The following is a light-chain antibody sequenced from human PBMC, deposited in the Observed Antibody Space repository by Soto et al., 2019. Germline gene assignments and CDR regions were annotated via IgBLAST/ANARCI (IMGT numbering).Light chain of an antibody. CDR1: SSDVGGHNY. CDR2: DVS. J-gene: IGLJ1*01. CDR3: SSYTRGSFV. Sequence: QSVRTQAASVYGAPRESLTIPCTGTSSDVGGHNYVSWYQQHPGKAPKLILYDVSDRPSGVSSRFSGSRSGNTASLTISGLQAEDEADYHCSSYTRGSFVFGTGTKVTVL. V-gene: IGLV2-14*03.